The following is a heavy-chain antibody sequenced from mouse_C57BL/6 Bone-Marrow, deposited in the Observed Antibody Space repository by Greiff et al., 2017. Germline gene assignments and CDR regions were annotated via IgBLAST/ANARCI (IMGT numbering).Heavy chain of an antibody. CDR3: ADGLGFAY. Sequence: QVQLQQSGAELVKPGASVKLSCKASGYTFTSYWMRWVKQRPGQGLEWIGEIDPSDSYTNYNQKFKGKATLTVDTSSSTAYMQLSSLTSEDSAVYYCADGLGFAYWGQGTLVTVSA. CDR1: GYTFTSYW. J-gene: IGHJ3*01. CDR2: IDPSDSYT. V-gene: IGHV1-50*01.